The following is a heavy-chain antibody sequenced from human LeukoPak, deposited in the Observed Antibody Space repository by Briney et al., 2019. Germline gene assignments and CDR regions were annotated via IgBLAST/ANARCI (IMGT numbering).Heavy chain of an antibody. J-gene: IGHJ6*02. CDR2: LSYDGSNK. D-gene: IGHD3-9*01. Sequence: GGSLRLSCAASGFTFSSYAMHWVRQAPGKGLEWVAVLSYDGSNKYYADSVKGRFTISRDNSKNTLYLQMNSLRAEDTAVYYCARDLANYDILTGPRYYYGMDVWGQGTTVTVSS. CDR1: GFTFSSYA. V-gene: IGHV3-30-3*01. CDR3: ARDLANYDILTGPRYYYGMDV.